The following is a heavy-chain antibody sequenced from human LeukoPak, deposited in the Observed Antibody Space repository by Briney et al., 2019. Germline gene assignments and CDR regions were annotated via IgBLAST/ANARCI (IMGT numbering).Heavy chain of an antibody. J-gene: IGHJ3*02. CDR2: IYPDDSGT. CDR3: ARQLASSGSYAFDM. V-gene: IGHV5-51*01. D-gene: IGHD1-26*01. CDR1: GYSFTSYW. Sequence: GESLKISCKGSGYSFTSYWSGWVRQMPGKGLEWWGIIYPDDSGTRYSPPFQGQVTISADKTISTAYLQWRRLRASDTAMYYCARQLASSGSYAFDMWGQGTMVTVSS.